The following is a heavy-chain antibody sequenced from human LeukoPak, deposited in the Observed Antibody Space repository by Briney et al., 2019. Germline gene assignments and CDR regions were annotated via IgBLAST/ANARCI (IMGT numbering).Heavy chain of an antibody. V-gene: IGHV3-33*01. Sequence: GGSLRLSCAASGFTFSHYGMHWVRQAPGKGLEWVAVIWYDGSTKYYADSVKGRFTISRDNAKNSLYLQMNSLRAEDTAVYYCARDMYSGSYLYYFDYWGQGTLVTVSS. CDR3: ARDMYSGSYLYYFDY. CDR2: IWYDGSTK. D-gene: IGHD1-26*01. J-gene: IGHJ4*02. CDR1: GFTFSHYG.